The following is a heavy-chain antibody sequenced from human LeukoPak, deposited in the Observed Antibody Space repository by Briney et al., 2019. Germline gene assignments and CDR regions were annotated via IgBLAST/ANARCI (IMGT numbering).Heavy chain of an antibody. J-gene: IGHJ4*02. CDR2: ISSSSTII. Sequence: GGSLRLSRAASGFTFSDYTMNWVRQAPGKGLEWVSYISSSSTIINYADSVKGRFTISRDNAKNSLYLQMNSLRAEDTAVYYCARGDYYDSSGYCYTYWGQGTLVTVSS. CDR3: ARGDYYDSSGYCYTY. CDR1: GFTFSDYT. D-gene: IGHD3-22*01. V-gene: IGHV3-48*01.